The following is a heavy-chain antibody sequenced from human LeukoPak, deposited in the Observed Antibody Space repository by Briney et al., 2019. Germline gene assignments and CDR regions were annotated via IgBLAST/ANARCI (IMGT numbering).Heavy chain of an antibody. Sequence: PGGSLRLSCAASGFTFSSYAMHWVRQAPGKGLEWVAVISYDGSNKYYADSVKGRFTISRDNSKNTLYLQMNSLRAEDTAVYYCAKLDYGDNFDYWGQGTLVTVSS. V-gene: IGHV3-30-3*02. CDR3: AKLDYGDNFDY. J-gene: IGHJ4*02. CDR1: GFTFSSYA. CDR2: ISYDGSNK. D-gene: IGHD4-17*01.